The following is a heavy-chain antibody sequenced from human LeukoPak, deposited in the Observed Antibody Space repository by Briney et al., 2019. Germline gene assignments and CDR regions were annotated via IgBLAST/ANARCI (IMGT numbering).Heavy chain of an antibody. J-gene: IGHJ4*02. CDR1: GFTFSSYA. V-gene: IGHV3-23*01. CDR3: GKGRGMAGLEL. Sequence: PGGSLRLSCAASGFTFSSYAMNWVRQAPGKGLEWVSGISGSGDSTYYAGSVKGRFTVSRDNSRNTLYLQMNSLRAEDTAVYYWGKGRGMAGLELWGPGTLVNGS. CDR2: ISGSGDST. D-gene: IGHD3-16*01.